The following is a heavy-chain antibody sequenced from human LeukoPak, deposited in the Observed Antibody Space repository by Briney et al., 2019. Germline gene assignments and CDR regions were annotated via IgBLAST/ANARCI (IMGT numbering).Heavy chain of an antibody. D-gene: IGHD2/OR15-2a*01. CDR2: INANSGDT. Sequence: ASVKVSCKTSGYPFTNHGVSWVRQAPGQGLEWMGWINANSGDTNYAQRFQGRLTMTTDTSTTTAYMELRSLSSVDTAVYYCARDWPIVIADYWGQGTLVTVSS. CDR1: GYPFTNHG. J-gene: IGHJ4*02. CDR3: ARDWPIVIADY. V-gene: IGHV1-18*01.